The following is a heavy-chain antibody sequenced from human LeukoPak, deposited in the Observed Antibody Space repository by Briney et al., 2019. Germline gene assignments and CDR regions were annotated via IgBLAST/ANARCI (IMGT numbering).Heavy chain of an antibody. V-gene: IGHV3-7*01. CDR2: ITQDGSAK. D-gene: IGHD3-10*01. J-gene: IGHJ3*02. Sequence: QSGGSVRLSCAASGFTFSSYWMSWVRQAPGKWLEWVSNITQDGSAKYYVDSVKGRFTIVKDNAKKSLYLLMNRLRAEDTGVDYCARGHYYDSGTSFIYAFDIWGQGTKVTVSS. CDR3: ARGHYYDSGTSFIYAFDI. CDR1: GFTFSSYW.